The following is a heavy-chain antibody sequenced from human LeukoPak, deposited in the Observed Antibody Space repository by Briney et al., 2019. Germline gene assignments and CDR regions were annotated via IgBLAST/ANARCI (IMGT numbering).Heavy chain of an antibody. CDR3: ASSVSSLI. CDR1: GFTFSTYW. D-gene: IGHD3-22*01. CDR2: IKTDGSST. V-gene: IGHV3-74*01. Sequence: GGSLRLSCAASGFTFSTYWMHWVRQAPGKGLVWVSHIKTDGSSTTYADSVKGRFTISRDNAKNTLYLQMNSLRAEDTAVYYCASSVSSLIWGQGTLVTVSS. J-gene: IGHJ4*02.